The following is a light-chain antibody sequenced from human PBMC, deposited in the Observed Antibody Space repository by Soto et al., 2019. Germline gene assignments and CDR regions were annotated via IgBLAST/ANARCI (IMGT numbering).Light chain of an antibody. CDR2: GAS. J-gene: IGKJ2*01. CDR1: QNVGTY. Sequence: EIVLTQSPATLSLSAGDRATLSCRASQNVGTYLAWYQQRPGQAPRLLIYGASNRATGIPARFSGSGSRTDFTRTITSLEPDDFAVYFCQHRHTWPPDATFGPGTRLEIK. V-gene: IGKV3-11*01. CDR3: QHRHTWPPDAT.